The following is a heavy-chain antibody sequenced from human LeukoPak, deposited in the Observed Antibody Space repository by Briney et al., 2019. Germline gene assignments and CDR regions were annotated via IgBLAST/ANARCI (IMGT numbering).Heavy chain of an antibody. Sequence: PSETLSLTCAVSGGSFSGYYWSWIRQPPGKGLGWIGEINHSGSTNYNPSLKSRVTISVDTSKNQFSLKLSSVTAADTAVYYCARSSVVVPAAMLNWGQGTLVTVSS. V-gene: IGHV4-34*01. J-gene: IGHJ4*02. CDR2: INHSGST. CDR1: GGSFSGYY. CDR3: ARSSVVVPAAMLN. D-gene: IGHD2-2*01.